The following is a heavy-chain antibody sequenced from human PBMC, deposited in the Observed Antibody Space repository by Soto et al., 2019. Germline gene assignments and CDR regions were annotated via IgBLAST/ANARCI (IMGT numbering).Heavy chain of an antibody. V-gene: IGHV1-69*06. CDR3: AGGGRDGYNFFCY. CDR2: IIPIFGTA. Sequence: QVQLVQSGAEVKKPGSSVKVSCKASGGTFSSYAISWVRQAPGQGLEWMGGIIPIFGTANYAQKFQGRVTITTDKPTRTAYMGLSSLRSEDTAVYYGAGGGRDGYNFFCYWGQGTLVTVSS. D-gene: IGHD5-12*01. CDR1: GGTFSSYA. J-gene: IGHJ4*02.